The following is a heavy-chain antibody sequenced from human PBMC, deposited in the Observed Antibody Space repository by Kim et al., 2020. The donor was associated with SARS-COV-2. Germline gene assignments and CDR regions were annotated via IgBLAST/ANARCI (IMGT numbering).Heavy chain of an antibody. J-gene: IGHJ4*02. CDR1: GYPFTNYA. V-gene: IGHV1-3*04. D-gene: IGHD1-26*01. Sequence: ASVKVSCTASGYPFTNYAIQWVRQAPGQRLEWMVWITTGSANPKSPQKFQGRVTITRDTSASTVYMELSSLTSEDTAVYYCARSSGNYYFDNWGQGALVTVSS. CDR3: ARSSGNYYFDN. CDR2: ITTGSANP.